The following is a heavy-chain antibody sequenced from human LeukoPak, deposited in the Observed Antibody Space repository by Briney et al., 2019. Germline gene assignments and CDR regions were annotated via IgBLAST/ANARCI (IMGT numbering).Heavy chain of an antibody. J-gene: IGHJ4*02. D-gene: IGHD3-10*01. Sequence: GGSLRLSCAASAFTLSRYRMNWVRQAPGKGLEWVSHISSNGGTIEYADSVKGRFAISGDDAKNSLYLQMNSLRAEDTAVYYCARDQGAINYWGQGTLVTVSS. CDR3: ARDQGAINY. V-gene: IGHV3-48*04. CDR2: ISSNGGTI. CDR1: AFTLSRYR.